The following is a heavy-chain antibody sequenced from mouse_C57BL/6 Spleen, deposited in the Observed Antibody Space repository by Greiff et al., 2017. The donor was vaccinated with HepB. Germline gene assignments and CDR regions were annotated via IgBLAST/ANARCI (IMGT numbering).Heavy chain of an antibody. CDR2: IDPSDSYT. V-gene: IGHV1-50*01. Sequence: QVQLQQPGAELVKPGASVKLSCKASGYTFTSYWMQWVKQRTGQGLEWIGEIDPSDSYTNYNQKFKGKATLTVDTSSSTAYMQLSSLTSEDSAVYYCARTSRAAQATGDAYWGQGPLVTVSA. CDR3: ARTSRAAQATGDAY. J-gene: IGHJ3*01. CDR1: GYTFTSYW. D-gene: IGHD3-2*02.